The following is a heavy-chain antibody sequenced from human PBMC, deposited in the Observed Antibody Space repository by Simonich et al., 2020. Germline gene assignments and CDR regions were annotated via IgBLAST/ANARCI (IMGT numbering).Heavy chain of an antibody. V-gene: IGHV3-33*01. Sequence: QVQLVESGGGVVQPGRSLRLSCAASGFTFSSYGMHWVRQAPDRGVEWVARIWYDGSNKYYADSVKGRFTISRDNSKNTLYLQMNSLRAEDTAVYYCARERAAAGEAFDYWGQGTLVTVSS. J-gene: IGHJ4*02. CDR3: ARERAAAGEAFDY. CDR2: IWYDGSNK. D-gene: IGHD6-13*01. CDR1: GFTFSSYG.